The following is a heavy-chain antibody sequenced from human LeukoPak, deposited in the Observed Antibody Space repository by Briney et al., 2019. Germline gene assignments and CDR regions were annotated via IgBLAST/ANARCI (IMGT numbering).Heavy chain of an antibody. D-gene: IGHD3-16*01. CDR2: IYYSGST. V-gene: IGHV4-59*12. CDR3: ARVGPYYYYYYMDV. CDR1: GGSISSYY. J-gene: IGHJ6*03. Sequence: DTLSLTCTVSGGSISSYYWTWIRQPQGKGLEWIGSIYYSGSTYYNPSLKSRVTISVDTSKNQFSLKLSSVTAADTAVYYCARVGPYYYYYYMDVWCKGTTVTVSS.